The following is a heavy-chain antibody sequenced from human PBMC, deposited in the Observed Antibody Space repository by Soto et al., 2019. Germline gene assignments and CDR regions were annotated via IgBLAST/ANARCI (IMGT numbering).Heavy chain of an antibody. CDR3: ARPPLEYSSSSYYYYYYMDV. J-gene: IGHJ6*03. V-gene: IGHV1-8*02. Sequence: TSVKVSCEASGDSFTSYDINWVRQATGQGLEWMGWMNPNSGNTGYAQKFQGRVTMTRNTSISTAYMELSSLRSEGTAAYYCARPPLEYSSSSYYYYYYMDVWGKGTTVTVSS. D-gene: IGHD6-6*01. CDR1: GDSFTSYD. CDR2: MNPNSGNT.